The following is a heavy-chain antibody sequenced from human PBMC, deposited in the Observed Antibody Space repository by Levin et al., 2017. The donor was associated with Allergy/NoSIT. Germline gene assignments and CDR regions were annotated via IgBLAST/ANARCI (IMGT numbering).Heavy chain of an antibody. CDR1: GYTFTSYG. J-gene: IGHJ4*02. D-gene: IGHD6-13*01. CDR3: ASSIAAAGIGDY. Sequence: AASVKVSCKASGYTFTSYGISWVRQAPGQGLEWMGWISAYNGNTNYAQKLQGRVTMTTDTSTSTAYMELRSLRSDDTAVYYCASSIAAAGIGDYWGQGTLVTVSS. V-gene: IGHV1-18*01. CDR2: ISAYNGNT.